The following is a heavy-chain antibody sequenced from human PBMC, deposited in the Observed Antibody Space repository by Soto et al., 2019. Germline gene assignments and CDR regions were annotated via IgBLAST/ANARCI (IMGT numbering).Heavy chain of an antibody. CDR3: AAEVGFGPLFDY. CDR1: SGSICRDGYP. V-gene: IGHV4-31*03. D-gene: IGHD3-3*01. Sequence: LSRPSTISSGSICRDGYPGSWIRQHPGKGLEYIGYIYYSGSTYYNPSLKSRVAISVDTSKNQFSLKLTSVTAADTAVYYCAAEVGFGPLFDYWGQGTLVTVS. J-gene: IGHJ4*02. CDR2: IYYSGST.